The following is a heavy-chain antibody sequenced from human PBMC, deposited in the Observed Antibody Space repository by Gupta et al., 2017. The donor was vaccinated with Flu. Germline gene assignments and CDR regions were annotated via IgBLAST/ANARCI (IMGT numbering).Heavy chain of an antibody. CDR2: IYTSGTT. D-gene: IGHD1-7*01. CDR1: GGSINSGYYY. J-gene: IGHJ4*02. V-gene: IGHV4-61*02. Sequence: QVQLQESGPRLVRPSQTLSLSCTVSGGSINSGYYYWTWIRQPAGKGLECVGRIYTSGTTSYNPSLKSRVTMSLDTSKNQFSLKMNSVTTADTAVDYCARARISGTTSVWDAPFDSWGPGTPVTVSS. CDR3: ARARISGTTSVWDAPFDS.